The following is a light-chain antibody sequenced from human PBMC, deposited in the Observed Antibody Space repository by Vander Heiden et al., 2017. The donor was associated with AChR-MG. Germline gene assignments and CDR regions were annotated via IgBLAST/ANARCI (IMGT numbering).Light chain of an antibody. CDR2: DVS. Sequence: QPALTQPASVSGSPGQSITISCTGTSSDVGGYNYVSWYQQHPGKAPQLMMYDVSNRPSGVSNRFSGSKSGNTASLTISGLQAEDEADYYCSSYTSSSTLYVFGTGTKVTVL. V-gene: IGLV2-14*03. J-gene: IGLJ1*01. CDR1: SSDVGGYNY. CDR3: SSYTSSSTLYV.